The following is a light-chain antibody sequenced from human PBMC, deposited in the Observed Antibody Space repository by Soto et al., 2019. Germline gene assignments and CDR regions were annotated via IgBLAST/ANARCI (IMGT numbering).Light chain of an antibody. J-gene: IGLJ1*01. CDR1: SSDVGGYNY. CDR3: SSYAGSTYV. Sequence: QSALTQPPSASGSPGQSVTISCTGTSSDVGGYNYVSWYQQHPGKAPKLMIYEVSNRPSGVPDRFSGSKSGNTASLTVSGLQADDEADYYCSSYAGSTYVFGTGTKLTVL. CDR2: EVS. V-gene: IGLV2-8*01.